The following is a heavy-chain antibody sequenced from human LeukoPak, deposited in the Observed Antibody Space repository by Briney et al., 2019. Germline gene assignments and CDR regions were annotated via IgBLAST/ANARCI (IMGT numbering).Heavy chain of an antibody. CDR1: GGSISSSSYY. CDR2: IYYSGST. D-gene: IGHD2-8*01. J-gene: IGHJ5*02. CDR3: ASTVRTSAVYGKNWFDP. Sequence: SETLSLTCTVSGGSISSSSYYWGWIRQPPGKGLEWIGSIYYSGSTYYNPSLKSRVTMSVDTSKNQFSLKLSSVTAADTAVYYCASTVRTSAVYGKNWFDPWGQGTLVTVSS. V-gene: IGHV4-39*07.